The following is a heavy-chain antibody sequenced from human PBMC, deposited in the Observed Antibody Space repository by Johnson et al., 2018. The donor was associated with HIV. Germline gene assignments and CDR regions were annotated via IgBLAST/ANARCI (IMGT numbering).Heavy chain of an antibody. CDR1: GITVNTNY. CDR2: IYSGGSP. D-gene: IGHD3-10*01. V-gene: IGHV3-66*02. Sequence: VQLVESGGGLVQSGESLRLSCAASGITVNTNYMSWVRRAPGKGLEWVSVIYSGGSPYYADSVKGRFTISRDNSKDTLYLLMNSLRADDTAVYYCATNTVVRGIIITDHSVDIGGQGRMVTVSS. CDR3: ATNTVVRGIIITDHSVDI. J-gene: IGHJ3*02.